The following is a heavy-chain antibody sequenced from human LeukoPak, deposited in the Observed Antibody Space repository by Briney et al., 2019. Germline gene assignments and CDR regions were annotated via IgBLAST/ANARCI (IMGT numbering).Heavy chain of an antibody. CDR3: ARFYVVRYFDF. D-gene: IGHD2-21*01. V-gene: IGHV4-34*01. CDR2: INHSGST. Sequence: SETLSLTCAVYGGSFSGYYWSWIRQPPGKGLEWIGEINHSGSTNYNPSLKSRVTISVDTSKNQFSLKLSSVTAADTAVYYCARFYVVRYFDFWGQGTLVTVSS. J-gene: IGHJ4*02. CDR1: GGSFSGYY.